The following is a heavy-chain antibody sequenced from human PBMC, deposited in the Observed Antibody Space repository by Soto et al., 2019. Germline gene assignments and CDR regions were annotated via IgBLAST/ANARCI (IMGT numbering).Heavy chain of an antibody. CDR2: IYPGDSDT. V-gene: IGHV5-51*01. J-gene: IGHJ6*02. D-gene: IGHD2-2*01. Sequence: PGESLKISCKGSGYSFTSYWIGWVRQMPGKGLEWMGIIYPGDSDTRYSPSFQGQATISADKSISTAYLQWSSLKASDTAMYYCARQDCSSTSCYFGYYYYGMDVWGQGTTVTVSS. CDR3: ARQDCSSTSCYFGYYYYGMDV. CDR1: GYSFTSYW.